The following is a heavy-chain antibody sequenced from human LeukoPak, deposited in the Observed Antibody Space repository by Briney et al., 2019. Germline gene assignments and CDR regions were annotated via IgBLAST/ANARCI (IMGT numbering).Heavy chain of an antibody. CDR3: ARDMDYYVLGNDYNSRWFDP. V-gene: IGHV6-1*01. CDR1: GDSVSSDSVA. D-gene: IGHD3-10*01. CDR2: TYYRSKWYN. Sequence: SQTLSLTCVISGDSVSSDSVAWNWIRQSPSRGLEWLGRTYYRSKWYNDYAASVRSRITINPDTSKNQFSLQLNSLTPEDTAVYYCARDMDYYVLGNDYNSRWFDPWGQGTPVIVSS. J-gene: IGHJ5*02.